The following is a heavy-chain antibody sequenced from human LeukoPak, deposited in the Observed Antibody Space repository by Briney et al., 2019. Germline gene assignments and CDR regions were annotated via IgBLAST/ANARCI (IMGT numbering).Heavy chain of an antibody. CDR1: GFTFSSYA. Sequence: GGSLRLSCAASGFTFSSYAMYWVRQAPGMGLEWVSSISGSGGGTHYADSVKGRFTISRDNSYNTLYLQMNSLTAEDTAVYYCAKSLGGIVVVVAASWGQGTRVTVSS. J-gene: IGHJ4*02. V-gene: IGHV3-23*01. CDR3: AKSLGGIVVVVAAS. CDR2: ISGSGGGT. D-gene: IGHD2-15*01.